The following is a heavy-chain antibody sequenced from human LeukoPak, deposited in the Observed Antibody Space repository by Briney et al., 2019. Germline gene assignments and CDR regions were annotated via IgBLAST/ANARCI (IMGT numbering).Heavy chain of an antibody. CDR2: IYYSGST. Sequence: PSETLSLTCTVSGGSISSYYWSWIRQPPGKGLEWIGYIYYSGSTSYNPSLKSRVTISVDTSKNQFSLKLSSVTAADTAVYYCARYYYDSSGSYFDYWGQGTLVTVSS. CDR1: GGSISSYY. V-gene: IGHV4-59*01. D-gene: IGHD3-22*01. J-gene: IGHJ4*02. CDR3: ARYYYDSSGSYFDY.